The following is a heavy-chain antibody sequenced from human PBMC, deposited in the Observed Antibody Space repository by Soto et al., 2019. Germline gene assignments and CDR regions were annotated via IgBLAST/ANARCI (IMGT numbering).Heavy chain of an antibody. V-gene: IGHV3-30-3*01. Sequence: QVQLVESGGGVVQPGRSLRLSFAASGFTFSSYAMHWVRQTPGKGLEWVALISYDGSDKYYADSVKGRFTISRDNSKNTLYLQMNSLRAEDTSVYNCDSMTVVAPGYWGQGTLVNVSS. CDR2: ISYDGSDK. CDR1: GFTFSSYA. J-gene: IGHJ4*02. CDR3: DSMTVVAPGY. D-gene: IGHD3-22*01.